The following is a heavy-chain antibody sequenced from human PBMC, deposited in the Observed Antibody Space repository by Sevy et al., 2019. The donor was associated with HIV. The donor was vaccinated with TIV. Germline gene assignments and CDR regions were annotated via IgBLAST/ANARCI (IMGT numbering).Heavy chain of an antibody. D-gene: IGHD3-16*02. J-gene: IGHJ6*02. V-gene: IGHV3-30*04. CDR1: GFSFSRSP. CDR2: MSYNGNKK. CDR3: ATEGVLIGGVIVSYGMDV. Sequence: GGSLRLPCAASGFSFSRSPMHWVRQAPGKGLEWVAVMSYNGNKKYNGDSVKGRFTISRDDSKNTLYLQMNSLRAEDTAVYYCATEGVLIGGVIVSYGMDVWGQGTTVTVSS.